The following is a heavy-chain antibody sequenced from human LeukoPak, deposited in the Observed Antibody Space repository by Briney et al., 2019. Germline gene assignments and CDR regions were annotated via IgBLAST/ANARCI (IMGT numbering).Heavy chain of an antibody. V-gene: IGHV4-4*07. Sequence: SETLSLICTVSGGSISSYYWSWIRQPAGKGLEWIGRIYTSGSTNYNPSLKGRVTMSVDTSKNQFSLKLSSVTAADAAVYYWARDYYYDSSGYYYYYYYMDVWGKGTTVTVSS. CDR1: GGSISSYY. CDR3: ARDYYYDSSGYYYYYYYMDV. J-gene: IGHJ6*03. CDR2: IYTSGST. D-gene: IGHD3-22*01.